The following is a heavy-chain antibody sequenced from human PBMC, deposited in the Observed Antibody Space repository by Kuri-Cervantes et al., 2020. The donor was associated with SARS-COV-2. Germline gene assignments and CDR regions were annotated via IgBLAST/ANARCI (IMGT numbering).Heavy chain of an antibody. CDR3: ARPERFLGVVIPQGGAFDI. CDR1: GHTFTNYG. J-gene: IGHJ3*02. D-gene: IGHD3-3*01. V-gene: IGHV1-18*04. CDR2: SSGYNGNT. Sequence: ASVKVSCKASGHTFTNYGISWVRQAPGQGLEWMGWSSGYNGNTNYAQKVQGRVTITADESTSTAYMELSSLRSEDTAVYYCARPERFLGVVIPQGGAFDIWGQGTMVTVSS.